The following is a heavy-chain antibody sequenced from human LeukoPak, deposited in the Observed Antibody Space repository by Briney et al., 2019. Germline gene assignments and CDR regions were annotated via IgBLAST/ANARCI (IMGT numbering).Heavy chain of an antibody. CDR2: IYYSGST. J-gene: IGHJ6*02. CDR3: ARQSSDILTGYYRGPYYYYGMDV. V-gene: IGHV4-39*01. Sequence: SETLSLTCTVSGGSISSSNYYWAWIRQPPGKGLEWIGSIYYSGSTYYNPSLKSGVTISVDTSKNQFSLKLSSVTAADTAVYYCARQSSDILTGYYRGPYYYYGMDVCGQGTTVSASS. CDR1: GGSISSSNYY. D-gene: IGHD3-9*01.